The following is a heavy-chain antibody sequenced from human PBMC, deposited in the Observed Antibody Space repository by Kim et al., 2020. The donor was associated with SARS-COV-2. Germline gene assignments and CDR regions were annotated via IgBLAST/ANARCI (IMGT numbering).Heavy chain of an antibody. CDR2: IYYSGST. D-gene: IGHD6-13*01. J-gene: IGHJ4*02. CDR1: GGSISSGGYY. V-gene: IGHV4-31*03. Sequence: SETLSLTCTVSGGSISSGGYYWSWIRQHPGKGLEWIGYIYYSGSTYYNPSLKSRVTISVDTSKNQFSLKLSSVTAADTAVYYCARDSRQAGFDYWGQGTLVTVSS. CDR3: ARDSRQAGFDY.